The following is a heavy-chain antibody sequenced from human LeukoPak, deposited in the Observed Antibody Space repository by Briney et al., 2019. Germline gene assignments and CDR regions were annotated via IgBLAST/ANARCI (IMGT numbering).Heavy chain of an antibody. Sequence: AGGSLRLSCAASGFTFSSYWMHWVRQAPGKGLVWVSRINSDGSSTSCADSVKGRFTISRDNAKNTLYLQMNSLRAEDTAVYYCARATYSSGWYEDYWGQGTLVTVSS. V-gene: IGHV3-74*01. CDR3: ARATYSSGWYEDY. D-gene: IGHD6-19*01. J-gene: IGHJ4*02. CDR1: GFTFSSYW. CDR2: INSDGSST.